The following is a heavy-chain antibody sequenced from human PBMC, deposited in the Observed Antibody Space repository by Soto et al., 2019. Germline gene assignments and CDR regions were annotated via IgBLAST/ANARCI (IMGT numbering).Heavy chain of an antibody. CDR1: GGSISSYY. V-gene: IGHV4-59*01. J-gene: IGHJ4*03. CDR3: ARGPDYYDSSGYYPLGY. CDR2: IYNSGSI. Sequence: PSETLSLTCSVSGGSISSYYWSWIRQPPGKGLEWIGYIYNSGSINYNPSLKSRVTISVDTSKNQFSLKLSSVTAADTAMYYCARGPDYYDSSGYYPLGYWGQGTMVTVSS. D-gene: IGHD3-22*01.